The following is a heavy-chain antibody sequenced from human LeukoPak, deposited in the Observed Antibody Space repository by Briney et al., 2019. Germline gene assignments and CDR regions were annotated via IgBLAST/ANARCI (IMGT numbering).Heavy chain of an antibody. D-gene: IGHD3-16*01. J-gene: IGHJ4*02. CDR1: GFPFSDYY. Sequence: GSLRLSCAASGFPFSDYYMSWIRQAPGKGLEWISYISSSGSTIYYADSVKGRFTISRDNTKNSLYLQMNSLRAEDTAVYYCARVRGLASESDYWGQGTLVTVSS. CDR2: ISSSGSTI. V-gene: IGHV3-11*04. CDR3: ARVRGLASESDY.